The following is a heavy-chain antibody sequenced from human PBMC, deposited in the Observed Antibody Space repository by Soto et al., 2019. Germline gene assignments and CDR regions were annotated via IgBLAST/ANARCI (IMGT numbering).Heavy chain of an antibody. CDR1: GGSFSGYY. D-gene: IGHD2-15*01. CDR3: ARCRGCSGGSCCHHLGY. V-gene: IGHV4-34*01. CDR2: INHSGST. J-gene: IGHJ4*02. Sequence: SETLSLTCAVYGGSFSGYYWSWIRQPPGKGLEWIGEINHSGSTNYNPSLKSRVTISVDTSKNQFSLKLSSVTAADTAVYYCARCRGCSGGSCCHHLGYWGQGTLVTVSS.